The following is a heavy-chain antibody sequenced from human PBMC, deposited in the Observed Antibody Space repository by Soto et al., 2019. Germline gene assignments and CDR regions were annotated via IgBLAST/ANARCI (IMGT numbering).Heavy chain of an antibody. CDR3: ARGREERFCRMGMDV. D-gene: IGHD3-10*01. V-gene: IGHV3-30-3*01. CDR2: ISYDGNNK. J-gene: IGHJ6*02. CDR1: GFTFSSYA. Sequence: QVQLVDSGGGVVQPGRSLRLSCAASGFTFSSYAMYWVRQAPGKGLEWVAVISYDGNNKYYADSVKGRFTISRDNSKNTQYMQMSSLRAEDTAVYYCARGREERFCRMGMDVWGQGTTVTVSS.